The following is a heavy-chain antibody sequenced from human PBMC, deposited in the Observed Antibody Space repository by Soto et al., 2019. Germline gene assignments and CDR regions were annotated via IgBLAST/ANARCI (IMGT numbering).Heavy chain of an antibody. Sequence: PGESLKISCKASGYSFSFYWIGWVRQMPGKGLEWMAIMYPDDSDIRYSPSFEAHVTISADKSTSTAFLQWSSLKASDTAMYYCATAYVYDFENSNYYRDAFDIWGQGTRVTVS. CDR3: ATAYVYDFENSNYYRDAFDI. J-gene: IGHJ3*02. D-gene: IGHD3-22*01. V-gene: IGHV5-51*01. CDR2: MYPDDSDI. CDR1: GYSFSFYW.